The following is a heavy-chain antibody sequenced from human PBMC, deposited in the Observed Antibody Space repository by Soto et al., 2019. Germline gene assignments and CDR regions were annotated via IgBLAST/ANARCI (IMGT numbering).Heavy chain of an antibody. D-gene: IGHD2-8*01. CDR2: AYYSGDT. J-gene: IGHJ5*02. V-gene: IGHV4-59*01. CDR1: GGSISRYY. CDR3: ARDRSTYGGGGTGEVKENWFDP. Sequence: SETLSVTCSVSGGSISRYYWSWIRQPPGKGLEWIGYAYYSGDTVYNPSLKSRVTMAVDTSKSQVSLKLSSVTAADTAVYYCARDRSTYGGGGTGEVKENWFDPWGQGALVTVSS.